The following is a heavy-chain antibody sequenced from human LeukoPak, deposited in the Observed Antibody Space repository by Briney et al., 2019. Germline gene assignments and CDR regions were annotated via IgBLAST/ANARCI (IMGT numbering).Heavy chain of an antibody. CDR1: GYTFTSYD. CDR2: MNPNSGNT. D-gene: IGHD3-3*01. J-gene: IGHJ4*02. Sequence: ASVKVSCKASGYTFTSYDINWVRQATGQGLEWMGWMNPNSGNTGYAQKFQGRVTMTRNTSISTAYTELSSLRSEDTAVYYCARGVTSPLYDFWSGYYSAAGYWGQGTLVTVSS. CDR3: ARGVTSPLYDFWSGYYSAAGY. V-gene: IGHV1-8*01.